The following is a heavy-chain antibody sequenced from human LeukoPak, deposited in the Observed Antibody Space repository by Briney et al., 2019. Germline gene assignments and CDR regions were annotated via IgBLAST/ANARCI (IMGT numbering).Heavy chain of an antibody. CDR3: AREYSHPYYYYMDV. J-gene: IGHJ6*03. CDR1: GFTVSSNY. Sequence: GGSLRLSCAASGFTVSSNYMSWVRQAPGKGLEWVSVIYSGGSTYYADSVKGRFTISRDNSKNTLYLQMNSLRAEDTAVYYCAREYSHPYYYYMDVWGKGTTVTVSS. CDR2: IYSGGST. D-gene: IGHD2-15*01. V-gene: IGHV3-53*01.